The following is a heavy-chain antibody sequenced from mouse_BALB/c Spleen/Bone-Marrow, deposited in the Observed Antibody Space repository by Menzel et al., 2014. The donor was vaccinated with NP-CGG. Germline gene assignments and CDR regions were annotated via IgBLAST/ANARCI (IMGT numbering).Heavy chain of an antibody. V-gene: IGHV5-4*02. CDR1: GFTFSDYY. J-gene: IGHJ3*01. CDR3: VLRWFAY. Sequence: EVKLMESGGGLVKPGGSLKLSSAASGFTFSDYYMYWVRQTPEKRLEWVATISDGGSYTYYPDSVKGRFTISRDNAKNNLYLQMSSLKSEDTAMYYCVLRWFAYWGQGTLVTVSA. CDR2: ISDGGSYT.